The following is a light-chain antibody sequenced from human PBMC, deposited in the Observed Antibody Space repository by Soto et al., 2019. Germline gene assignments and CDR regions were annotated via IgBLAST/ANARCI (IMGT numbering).Light chain of an antibody. CDR2: DAS. Sequence: EIVLTQSPCTLSLSPGERATLSCRASQSVRSTSLAWYQQKPGQSPRLLIYDASNRASGIPARFSGSGSGTDFTLTISRLEPEDFAVYFCQRYGSSPLITFGQGTRLEIK. V-gene: IGKV3-20*01. J-gene: IGKJ5*01. CDR1: QSVRSTS. CDR3: QRYGSSPLIT.